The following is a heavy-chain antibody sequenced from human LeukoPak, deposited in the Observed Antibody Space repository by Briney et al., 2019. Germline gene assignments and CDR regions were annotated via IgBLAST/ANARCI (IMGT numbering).Heavy chain of an antibody. D-gene: IGHD6-13*01. V-gene: IGHV3-7*01. CDR1: GVTFSSYW. CDR3: ARVTAAAGYYFDY. Sequence: GGSLRLSCAASGVTFSSYWMSWVRQAPGKGLEWVANIKQDGSEKYYVDSVKGRFTISRDNAKNSLYLQMNSLRAEDTAVYYCARVTAAAGYYFDYWGQGTLVTVSS. CDR2: IKQDGSEK. J-gene: IGHJ4*02.